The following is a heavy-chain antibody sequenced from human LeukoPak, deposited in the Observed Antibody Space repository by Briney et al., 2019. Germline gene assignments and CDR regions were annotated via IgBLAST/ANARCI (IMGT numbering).Heavy chain of an antibody. CDR1: GVSVSSYY. J-gene: IGHJ4*02. CDR3: ARERDTAMEFDY. CDR2: IYYSGSN. D-gene: IGHD5-18*01. V-gene: IGHV4-59*02. Sequence: PSETLSLTCTVSGVSVSSYYWSWIRQPPGKGPEWIGYIYYSGSNNYNPSLKSRVTISVDTSKNQFSLKLSSVTAADTAVYYCARERDTAMEFDYWGQGTLVTVSS.